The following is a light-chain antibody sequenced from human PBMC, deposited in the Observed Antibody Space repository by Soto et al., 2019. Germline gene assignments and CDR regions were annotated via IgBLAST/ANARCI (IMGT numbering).Light chain of an antibody. V-gene: IGLV2-23*01. J-gene: IGLJ1*01. CDR1: SNDVGAYNY. CDR2: EGT. Sequence: QSVLTQPASMSGSPGQSITISCAGTSNDVGAYNYVSWYQHHPGQAPKLMIYEGTKRPSGVSYRFSGSKSGTSASLTISGLQAEDEADYFCCSYAGSATYVFGTGTKLTVL. CDR3: CSYAGSATYV.